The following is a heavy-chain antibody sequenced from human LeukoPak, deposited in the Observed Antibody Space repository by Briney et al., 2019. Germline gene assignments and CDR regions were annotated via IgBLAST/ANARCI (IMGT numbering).Heavy chain of an antibody. D-gene: IGHD3-10*01. V-gene: IGHV3-11*01. CDR2: ISSSGSTI. J-gene: IGHJ6*03. CDR3: ASMRRLWFGEFPYYMDV. CDR1: GFTFSDYY. Sequence: GRSLRLSCAASGFTFSDYYMSWVRQAPGEGLEWVSYISSSGSTIYYADSVKGRFTISRDNAKNSLYMQMISLRAEDTAVYYCASMRRLWFGEFPYYMDVWGKGTTVTVSS.